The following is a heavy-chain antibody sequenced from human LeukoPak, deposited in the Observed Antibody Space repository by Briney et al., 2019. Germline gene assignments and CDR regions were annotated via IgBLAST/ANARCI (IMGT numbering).Heavy chain of an antibody. CDR3: ARQPGYCSGGRCFGRRFDP. CDR2: INPNSGAT. J-gene: IGHJ5*02. Sequence: ASVKVSCKASGYTFTDSYIHWVRQAPGQGLEWMGWINPNSGATHYPQKFQGRVTITRDTSANTAYMELNRLRSDNTAVYYCARQPGYCSGGRCFGRRFDPWGQGTLVTVSS. D-gene: IGHD2-15*01. CDR1: GYTFTDSY. V-gene: IGHV1-2*02.